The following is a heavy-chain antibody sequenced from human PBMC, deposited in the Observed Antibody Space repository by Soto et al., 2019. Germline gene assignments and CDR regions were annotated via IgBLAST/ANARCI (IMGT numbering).Heavy chain of an antibody. V-gene: IGHV1-69*11. J-gene: IGHJ6*02. CDR3: ARAGFVSGWNEFSGMDV. CDR2: IIPILGTA. CDR1: GVTFSTST. D-gene: IGHD6-19*01. Sequence: VQLVQSGAEVRKPGSSVKVSCQVSGVTFSTSTITWVRQAPGQGLEWMGSIIPILGTAKSTQKFQGRVTITADESASVACMELSSLTSEDTAGYYCARAGFVSGWNEFSGMDVWGQGTTVTFSS.